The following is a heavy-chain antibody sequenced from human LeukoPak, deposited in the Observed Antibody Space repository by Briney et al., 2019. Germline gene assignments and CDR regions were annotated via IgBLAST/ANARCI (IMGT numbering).Heavy chain of an antibody. CDR1: GFHFGNYA. Sequence: GGSLRLSCAASGFHFGNYAMLCVRQAPGKGLEWVSGITGSGSSTYYADSVKGRFTISRDNSKNTLYLQMTSLKDDEMAIYCCAKGTDTPGCFGSWGQGTPVIVSS. J-gene: IGHJ4*02. CDR3: AKGTDTPGCFGS. D-gene: IGHD2-15*01. CDR2: ITGSGSST. V-gene: IGHV3-23*01.